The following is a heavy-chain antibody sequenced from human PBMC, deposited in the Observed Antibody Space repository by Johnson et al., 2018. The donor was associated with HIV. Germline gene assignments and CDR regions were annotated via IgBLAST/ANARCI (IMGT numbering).Heavy chain of an antibody. Sequence: VQLVESGGGLVQPGGSLRLSCAASGFPFSSYAMTWVRQAPGQGLEWVSTISGSGGRRYYADSVKGRFTIARANSKNPLYLQMNCLRAEDTAVYYCAKGGAFTLGGVIVLPSVAFDIWGQGTMVTVSS. CDR1: GFPFSSYA. CDR2: ISGSGGRR. J-gene: IGHJ3*02. V-gene: IGHV3-23*04. D-gene: IGHD3-16*02. CDR3: AKGGAFTLGGVIVLPSVAFDI.